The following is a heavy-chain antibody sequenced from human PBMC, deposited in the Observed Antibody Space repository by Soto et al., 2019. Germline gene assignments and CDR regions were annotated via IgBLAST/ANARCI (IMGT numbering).Heavy chain of an antibody. J-gene: IGHJ4*02. CDR2: ISGSADTT. D-gene: IGHD5-12*01. CDR3: AKVKTWTYLDY. CDR1: GFTFSSYA. Sequence: EVQLLESGGDLVQPGGSLRLSCAASGFTFSSYAMTWVRQAPGRGLEWVSSISGSADTTYYADSVKGRFTISRDNSKNTLYLQMNSLRAEDTALYYCAKVKTWTYLDYWGQGTLVTVSS. V-gene: IGHV3-23*01.